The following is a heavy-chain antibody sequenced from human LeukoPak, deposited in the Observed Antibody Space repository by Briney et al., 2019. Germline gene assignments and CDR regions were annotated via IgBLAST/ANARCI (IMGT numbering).Heavy chain of an antibody. V-gene: IGHV4-61*09. D-gene: IGHD5-18*01. CDR3: AKGAGGFSYYNWFDP. CDR1: GGSISSGSYC. J-gene: IGHJ5*02. CDR2: IYTSGNT. Sequence: SETLSLTCTVSGGSISSGSYCWSWIRQPAGKGLEWIGHIYTSGNTNYNPSLKSRVTISVDTSKNQFSLKLSSVTAADTAVYYCAKGAGGFSYYNWFDPWGQGTLVTVSS.